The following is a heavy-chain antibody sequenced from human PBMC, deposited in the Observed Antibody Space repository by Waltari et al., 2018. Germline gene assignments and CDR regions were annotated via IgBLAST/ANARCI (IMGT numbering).Heavy chain of an antibody. D-gene: IGHD3-22*01. CDR3: ARLRGTYYYDSSGQNGENWFDP. Sequence: QVQLQESGPGLVKPSETLSLTCTVPGGSISSSYWSWIRQPPGKGLGWIGYIYYSGSTNYNPSLKSRVTISVDTSKNQFSLKLSSVTAADTAVYYCARLRGTYYYDSSGQNGENWFDPWGQGTLVTVSS. CDR1: GGSISSSY. CDR2: IYYSGST. V-gene: IGHV4-59*08. J-gene: IGHJ5*02.